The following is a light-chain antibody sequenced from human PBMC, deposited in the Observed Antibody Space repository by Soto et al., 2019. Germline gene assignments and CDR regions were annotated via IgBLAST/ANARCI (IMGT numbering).Light chain of an antibody. CDR2: EVT. J-gene: IGLJ1*01. Sequence: QSVLTQPAAVSGSPGQSMTISCTGTSSDVGGYRYVSWYQHHPGKAPKLMIYEVTNRPSGVSNRFSGSKSGNTASLTISGLQAEDEADYYCSSYTTRNTLVFGTGTKVTVL. V-gene: IGLV2-14*01. CDR1: SSDVGGYRY. CDR3: SSYTTRNTLV.